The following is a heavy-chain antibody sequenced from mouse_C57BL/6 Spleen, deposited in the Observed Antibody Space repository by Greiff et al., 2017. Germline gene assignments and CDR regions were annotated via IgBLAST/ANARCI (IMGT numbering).Heavy chain of an antibody. D-gene: IGHD2-3*01. Sequence: QVQLQQPGAELVKPGASVKLSCKASGYTFTSYWMHWVKQRPGQGLEWIGMIHPNSGSTNYNEKFKSKATLTVDKSSSTAYMQLSSLTSEDSAVYYCAIYDGYHRWYFDVGGTGTTVTVSS. J-gene: IGHJ1*03. V-gene: IGHV1-64*01. CDR2: IHPNSGST. CDR1: GYTFTSYW. CDR3: AIYDGYHRWYFDV.